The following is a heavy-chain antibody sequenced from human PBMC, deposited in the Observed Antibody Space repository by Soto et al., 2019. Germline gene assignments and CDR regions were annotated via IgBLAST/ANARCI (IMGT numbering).Heavy chain of an antibody. CDR3: ARTENDFWSGYYRAPSASAFDI. Sequence: PSETLSLTCAVYGGSFSGYYWSWIRQPPGKGLEWIGEINHSGSTNYNPSLKSRVTISVDTSKNQFSLKLGSVTAADTAVYYCARTENDFWSGYYRAPSASAFDIWGQGTMVTVSS. J-gene: IGHJ3*02. D-gene: IGHD3-3*01. CDR1: GGSFSGYY. CDR2: INHSGST. V-gene: IGHV4-34*01.